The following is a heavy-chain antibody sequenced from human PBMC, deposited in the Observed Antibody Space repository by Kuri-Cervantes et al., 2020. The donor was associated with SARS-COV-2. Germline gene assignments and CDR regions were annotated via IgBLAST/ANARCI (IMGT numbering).Heavy chain of an antibody. V-gene: IGHV1-2*02. CDR1: GYTFTSYD. Sequence: ASVKVSCKASGYTFTSYDINWVRQATGQGLEWMGWMNPNSGGTNYAQKFQGRVTMTRDTSISTAYMELSRLRSDDTAVYYCATVGSSTRGGSYLWGQGTLVTVSS. CDR2: MNPNSGGT. D-gene: IGHD1-26*01. CDR3: ATVGSSTRGGSYL. J-gene: IGHJ4*02.